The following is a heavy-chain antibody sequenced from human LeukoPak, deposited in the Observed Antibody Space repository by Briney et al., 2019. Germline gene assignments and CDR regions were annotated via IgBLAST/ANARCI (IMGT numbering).Heavy chain of an antibody. V-gene: IGHV3-48*03. CDR3: ARVLMYAFDI. J-gene: IGHJ3*02. Sequence: PGGSLRLSCAASGFTFSGYELNWVRQAPGKGLEWVSYISSIGGTIKYADSVKGRFTISRDNAKNSLYLQMKSLRAKDTALYYCARVLMYAFDIWGQGTPVTVSS. D-gene: IGHD3-9*01. CDR2: ISSIGGTI. CDR1: GFTFSGYE.